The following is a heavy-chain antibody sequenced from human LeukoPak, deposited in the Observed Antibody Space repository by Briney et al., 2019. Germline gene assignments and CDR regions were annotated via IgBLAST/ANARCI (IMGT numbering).Heavy chain of an antibody. CDR1: GFTFSSYA. Sequence: GGSLRLSCAASGFTFSSYAMNWVRQAPGKWLEWVSGISGSGGNTYYADSVNGRVTISRDNCKNTLYLQMNSLRAEDTAVYFCAKPPGLRRPDPWGQGTLVTVFS. CDR2: ISGSGGNT. D-gene: IGHD5-12*01. J-gene: IGHJ5*02. CDR3: AKPPGLRRPDP. V-gene: IGHV3-23*01.